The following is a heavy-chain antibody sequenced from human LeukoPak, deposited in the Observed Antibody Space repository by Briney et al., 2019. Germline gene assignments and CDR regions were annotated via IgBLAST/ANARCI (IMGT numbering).Heavy chain of an antibody. Sequence: SETLSLTCTVSGGSISSYYWSWIRQPAGKGLEWIGRIYTSGSTNYNPSLKSRVTMSVDTSKNQFSLKLSSVTAADTAVYYCARDLLYSSSSPGDFKNWFDPWGQGTLVTVYS. J-gene: IGHJ5*02. D-gene: IGHD6-6*01. CDR2: IYTSGST. V-gene: IGHV4-4*07. CDR3: ARDLLYSSSSPGDFKNWFDP. CDR1: GGSISSYY.